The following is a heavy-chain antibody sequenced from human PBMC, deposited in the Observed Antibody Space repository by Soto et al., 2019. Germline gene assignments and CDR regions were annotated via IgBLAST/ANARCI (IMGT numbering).Heavy chain of an antibody. D-gene: IGHD1-1*01. CDR3: ARDPAIDPTRELDSYYYYYYGMDV. Sequence: QVQLVESGGGLVKPGGSLRLSCAASGFTFSDYYMSWIRQAPGKGLEWVSYISSSGSTIYYADSVKGRFTISRDNAKNSXXLQMNSLRAEDTAVYYCARDPAIDPTRELDSYYYYYYGMDVWGQGTTVTVSS. CDR2: ISSSGSTI. J-gene: IGHJ6*02. CDR1: GFTFSDYY. V-gene: IGHV3-11*01.